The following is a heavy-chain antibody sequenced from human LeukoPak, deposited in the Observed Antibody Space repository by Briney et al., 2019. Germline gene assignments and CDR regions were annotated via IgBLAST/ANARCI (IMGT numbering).Heavy chain of an antibody. V-gene: IGHV4-59*12. CDR1: GGSISNSY. CDR3: ARGRGSSWYYFDY. Sequence: PSETLSLTCTVSGGSISNSYWSWIRQPPGKGLEWIGYIYYSGSTNYNPSLKGRVTMTVDTSKNQFSLNLSSVTAADTAVYYCARGRGSSWYYFDYWGQGTLVTVSS. CDR2: IYYSGST. J-gene: IGHJ4*02. D-gene: IGHD6-13*01.